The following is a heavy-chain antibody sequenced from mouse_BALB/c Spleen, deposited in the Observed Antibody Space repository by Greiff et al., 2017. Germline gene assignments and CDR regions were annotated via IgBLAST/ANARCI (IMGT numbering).Heavy chain of an antibody. CDR2: ISYSGST. Sequence: EVKLQESGPSLVKPSQTLSLTCSVTGDSITSGYWNWIRKFPGNKLEYMGYISYSGSTYYNPSLKSRISITRDTSKNQYYLQLNSVTTEDTATYYCARRGYGNYDYYAMDYWGQGTSVTVSS. V-gene: IGHV3-8*02. D-gene: IGHD2-10*02. CDR1: GDSITSGY. J-gene: IGHJ4*01. CDR3: ARRGYGNYDYYAMDY.